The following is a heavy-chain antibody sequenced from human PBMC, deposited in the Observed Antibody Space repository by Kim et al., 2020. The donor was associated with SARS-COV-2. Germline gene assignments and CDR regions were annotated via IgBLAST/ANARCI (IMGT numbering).Heavy chain of an antibody. J-gene: IGHJ4*02. D-gene: IGHD3-10*01. V-gene: IGHV4-31*03. Sequence: SETLSLTCTVSGGSISSGGYYWSWIRQHPGKGLEWIGYIYYSGSTYYNPSLKSRVTISVDTSKNQCSLKLSSVTAADTDVYYCASQGSGSDPYCDYWGQGTLVTVSS. CDR2: IYYSGST. CDR1: GGSISSGGYY. CDR3: ASQGSGSDPYCDY.